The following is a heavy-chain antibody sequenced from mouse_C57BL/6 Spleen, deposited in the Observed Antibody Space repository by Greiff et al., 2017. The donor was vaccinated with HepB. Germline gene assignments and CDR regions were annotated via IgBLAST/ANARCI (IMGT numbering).Heavy chain of an antibody. CDR2: IYPGDGDT. J-gene: IGHJ2*01. CDR3: ARSFITTVVADY. CDR1: GYAFSSYW. D-gene: IGHD1-1*01. V-gene: IGHV1-80*01. Sequence: VQLQQSGAELVKPGASVKISCKASGYAFSSYWMNWVKQRPGKGLEWIGQIYPGDGDTNYNGKFKGKATLTADKSSRTAYMQLSSLTSEDSAVYFCARSFITTVVADYWGQGTTLIVSS.